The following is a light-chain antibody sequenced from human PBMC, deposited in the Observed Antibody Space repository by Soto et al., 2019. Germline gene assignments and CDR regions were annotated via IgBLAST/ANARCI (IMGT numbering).Light chain of an antibody. J-gene: IGLJ1*01. CDR2: DVS. Sequence: QLVLTQPASVSGSPGQSITISCTGTSSDVGGYNYVSWYQQHPGKAPKLMIYDVSNRPSGVSNRFSGSKSGNTASLTISGLQAEDEADYYCSSYTSSSTAPKVFGTGTKLTVL. CDR1: SSDVGGYNY. V-gene: IGLV2-14*01. CDR3: SSYTSSSTAPKV.